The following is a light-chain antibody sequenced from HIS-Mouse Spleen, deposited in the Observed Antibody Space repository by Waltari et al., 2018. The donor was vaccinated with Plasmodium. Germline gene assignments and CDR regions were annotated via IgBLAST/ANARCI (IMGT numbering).Light chain of an antibody. CDR2: EGS. Sequence: QSALTQPASVSGSHGQSITISCTGTSSDVVNYNLLSWYQQHPGKAPKLMIYEGSKLPSGVSNRFSGSKSGNTASLTISGLQAEDEADYYCCSYAGSSTYVFGTGTKVTVL. V-gene: IGLV2-23*01. J-gene: IGLJ1*01. CDR1: SSDVVNYNL. CDR3: CSYAGSSTYV.